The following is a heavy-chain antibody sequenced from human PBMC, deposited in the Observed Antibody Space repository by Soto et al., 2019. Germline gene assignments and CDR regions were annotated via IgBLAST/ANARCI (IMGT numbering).Heavy chain of an antibody. D-gene: IGHD3-10*01. J-gene: IGHJ6*02. CDR2: ISSRVHGATA. Sequence: SCKASGYTFTGYYMHWVRQAPGKGLEWVGHISSRVHGATADYAAPVKGRFTISRDDSESTLYLEMNSLKTEDTGIYYCTTRGNYYYYYGIDAWGQGTTVTVSS. CDR1: GYTFTGYY. V-gene: IGHV3-15*01. CDR3: TTRGNYYYYYGIDA.